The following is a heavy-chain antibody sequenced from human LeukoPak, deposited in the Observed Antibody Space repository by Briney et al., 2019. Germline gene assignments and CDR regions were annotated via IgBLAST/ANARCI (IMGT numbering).Heavy chain of an antibody. CDR1: GGSISSGSYY. D-gene: IGHD5-18*01. V-gene: IGHV4-61*02. J-gene: IGHJ5*02. CDR3: ARESYSYGPRFDT. CDR2: IYTSGST. Sequence: SQTLSLTCTVSGGSISSGSYYWSWIRQPAGKGLEWIGRIYTSGSTNYNPSLKSRATISLDTSKSQFSLKLSSVTAADTAVYYCARESYSYGPRFDTWGQGTLVTVSS.